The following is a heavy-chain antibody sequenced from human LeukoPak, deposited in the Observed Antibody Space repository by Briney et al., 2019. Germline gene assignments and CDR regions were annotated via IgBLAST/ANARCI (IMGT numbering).Heavy chain of an antibody. CDR3: ARVVVPAAIQGGYYGMDV. Sequence: SETLSLTCAVYGGSFSSYYWSWIRQPPGKGLEWIGYIYYSGSTNYNPSLKSRVTISVDTSKNQFSLKLSSVTAADTAVYYCARVVVPAAIQGGYYGMDVWGQGTTVTVSS. J-gene: IGHJ6*02. CDR1: GGSFSSYY. V-gene: IGHV4-59*08. CDR2: IYYSGST. D-gene: IGHD2-2*02.